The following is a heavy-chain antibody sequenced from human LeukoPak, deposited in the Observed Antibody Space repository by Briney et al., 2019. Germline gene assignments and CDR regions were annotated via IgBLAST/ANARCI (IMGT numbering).Heavy chain of an antibody. CDR3: AKDQYGGNPQYYFYY. J-gene: IGHJ4*02. CDR1: GFTFSSYA. V-gene: IGHV3-23*01. CDR2: ISGSGGNT. Sequence: GGSLRLSCAASGFTFSSYAMSWVRQAPGKGLDWVSAISGSGGNTYYADSVKGRFTISRDNSKNTLYLQMNSLRAEDTAVYYCAKDQYGGNPQYYFYYWGQGTLVTVSS. D-gene: IGHD4-23*01.